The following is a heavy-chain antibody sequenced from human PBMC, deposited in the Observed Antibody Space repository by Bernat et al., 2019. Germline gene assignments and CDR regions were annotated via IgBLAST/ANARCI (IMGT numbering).Heavy chain of an antibody. V-gene: IGHV3-23*01. CDR1: GFTFSSYA. D-gene: IGHD3-10*01. CDR2: ISGSGGST. J-gene: IGHJ4*02. Sequence: EVQLLESGGGLVQPWGSLRLSCAASGFTFSSYAMSWVRQAPGKGLEWVSAISGSGGSTYYADSVKGRFTISRDNSKNTLYLQMNSLRAEDTAVYYCAKYGAGRRYYFDYWGQGTLVTVSS. CDR3: AKYGAGRRYYFDY.